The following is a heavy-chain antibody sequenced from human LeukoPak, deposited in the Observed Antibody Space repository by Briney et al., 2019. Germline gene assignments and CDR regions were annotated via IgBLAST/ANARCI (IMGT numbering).Heavy chain of an antibody. CDR1: GYTFTSYA. Sequence: ASVTVSCTAPGYTFTSYAMHWVRQAPGQRLEWMGWINAGNGNTKYSQKFQGRVTITRDTSASTAYMELSSLRSGDTAVYYCARVGRRYFDWLPPDLPYWGQGTLVTVSS. V-gene: IGHV1-3*01. J-gene: IGHJ4*02. CDR3: ARVGRRYFDWLPPDLPY. CDR2: INAGNGNT. D-gene: IGHD3-9*01.